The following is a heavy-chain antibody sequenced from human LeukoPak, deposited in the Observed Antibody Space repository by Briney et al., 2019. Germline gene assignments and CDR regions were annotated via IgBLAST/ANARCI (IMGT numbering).Heavy chain of an antibody. V-gene: IGHV4-4*07. D-gene: IGHD3-22*01. CDR1: GGSIGSYY. CDR3: ARGSRITMIIVADDAFDI. CDR2: IYSSGST. Sequence: SETLSLTCTVSGGSIGSYYWSWIRQPAGKGLEWIGRIYSSGSTNYNPSLKSRVTMSVDTSKNQFSLKLSSVTAADTAVYYCARGSRITMIIVADDAFDIWGQGTMVTVSS. J-gene: IGHJ3*02.